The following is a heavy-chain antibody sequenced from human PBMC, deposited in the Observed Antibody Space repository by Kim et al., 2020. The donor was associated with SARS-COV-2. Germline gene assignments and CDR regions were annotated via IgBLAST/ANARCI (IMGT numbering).Heavy chain of an antibody. CDR3: AKDSSIAAAGTVGY. J-gene: IGHJ4*02. Sequence: ADSVKGRFTISRDNSKNTRYLQMNSLRAEDTAVYYCAKDSSIAAAGTVGYWGQGTLVTVSS. V-gene: IGHV3-30*02. D-gene: IGHD6-13*01.